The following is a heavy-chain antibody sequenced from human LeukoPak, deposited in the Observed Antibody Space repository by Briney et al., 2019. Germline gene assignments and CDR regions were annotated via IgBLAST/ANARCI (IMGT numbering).Heavy chain of an antibody. CDR3: ARCTTGRTFGSLREIKRSREIDY. D-gene: IGHD1-1*01. V-gene: IGHV3-23*01. CDR1: GFTFSSYG. J-gene: IGHJ4*02. CDR2: ISGSGGRT. Sequence: GGSLRLSCTASGFTFSSYGMSWVRQAPGKGLEWVSAISGSGGRTHYADSVKGRFTISRDNAKNSLYLQMNSLRVEDTAVYYCARCTTGRTFGSLREIKRSREIDYWGQGTLVTVSS.